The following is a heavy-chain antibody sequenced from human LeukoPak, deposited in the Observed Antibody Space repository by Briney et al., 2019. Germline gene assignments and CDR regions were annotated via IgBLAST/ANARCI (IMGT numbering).Heavy chain of an antibody. D-gene: IGHD1-26*01. CDR3: ARDRDSGNYLYY. Sequence: GGSLRLSCAASGFTFNIYGVNWVRQAPGKGLEWVSYISGSSITIYYADSVKGRFTIFRDNAKNSLYLQMNSPSAEDTAVYYCARDRDSGNYLYYWGPGTLVTVSS. CDR2: ISGSSITI. J-gene: IGHJ4*02. V-gene: IGHV3-48*01. CDR1: GFTFNIYG.